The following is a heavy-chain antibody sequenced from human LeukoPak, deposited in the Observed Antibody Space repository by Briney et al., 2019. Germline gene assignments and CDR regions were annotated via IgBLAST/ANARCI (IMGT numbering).Heavy chain of an antibody. J-gene: IGHJ2*01. D-gene: IGHD2-2*01. CDR2: IYYSGST. Sequence: SETLSLTCTVSGGSISSSSYYWGWIRQPPGKGLEWIGSIYYSGSTYYNPSLKSRVTISVDTSKNQFSLKLSSVTASDTAVYYCAAIVVPAAPYWDFDLWGRGTRVTVSS. CDR3: AAIVVPAAPYWDFDL. V-gene: IGHV4-39*01. CDR1: GGSISSSSYY.